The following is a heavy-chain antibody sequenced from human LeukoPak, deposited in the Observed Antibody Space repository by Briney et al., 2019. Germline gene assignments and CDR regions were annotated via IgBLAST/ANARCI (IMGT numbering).Heavy chain of an antibody. D-gene: IGHD3-10*01. V-gene: IGHV3-11*05. CDR1: GFTFSDSY. CDR2: ISTSGAYT. J-gene: IGHJ4*02. CDR3: AKEYYYGSGSYTNYFDY. Sequence: GGSLRLSCAASGFTFSDSYLSWIRQAPGKGLEWVSCISTSGAYTNYADSVKGRFTIFRDNAKNSLYLQLNSLRAEDTAVYYCAKEYYYGSGSYTNYFDYWGQGTLVTVSS.